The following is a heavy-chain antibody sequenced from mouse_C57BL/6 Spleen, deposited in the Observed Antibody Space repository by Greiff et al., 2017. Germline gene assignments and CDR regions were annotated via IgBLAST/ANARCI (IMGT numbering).Heavy chain of an antibody. J-gene: IGHJ3*01. CDR2: INPNNGGT. CDR3: ARLDYGSRRGPFAY. D-gene: IGHD1-1*01. V-gene: IGHV1-26*01. Sequence: EVQLQQSGPELVKPGASVKISCKASGYTFTDYYMNWVKQSHGKSLEWIGDINPNNGGTSYNQKFKGKATLTVDKSSSTAYMELRSLTSEDSAVYYCARLDYGSRRGPFAYWGQGTLVTVSA. CDR1: GYTFTDYY.